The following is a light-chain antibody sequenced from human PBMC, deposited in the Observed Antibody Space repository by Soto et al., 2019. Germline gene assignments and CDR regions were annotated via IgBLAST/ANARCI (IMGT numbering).Light chain of an antibody. J-gene: IGKJ1*01. CDR2: GAS. V-gene: IGKV3-20*01. CDR1: QSVSSY. Sequence: EIMLKQSPATLSLSQGERATLSCRASQSVSSYLAWYQQKPGQAPRLLIYGASTRATGVPARFSGSVSGTGFTLTISRLEPEDFAVYYCQQYGSSPPWTFGQVTNVDIK. CDR3: QQYGSSPPWT.